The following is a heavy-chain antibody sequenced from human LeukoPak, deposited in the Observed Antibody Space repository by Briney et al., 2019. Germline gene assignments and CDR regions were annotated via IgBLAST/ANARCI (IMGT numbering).Heavy chain of an antibody. CDR3: ARPWSYYGSGSYYDAFDI. Sequence: SETLSLTCAVYGGSFSGYYWSWIRQPPGKGLEWIGEINHSGSTNYNPSLKSRVTISVDTSKNQFSLKLNSVTAAGTAVYYCARPWSYYGSGSYYDAFDIWGQGTMVTVSS. D-gene: IGHD3-10*01. V-gene: IGHV4-34*01. J-gene: IGHJ3*02. CDR1: GGSFSGYY. CDR2: INHSGST.